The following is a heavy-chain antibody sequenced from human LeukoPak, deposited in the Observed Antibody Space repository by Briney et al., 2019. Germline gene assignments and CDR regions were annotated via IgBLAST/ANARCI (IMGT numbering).Heavy chain of an antibody. CDR1: GYTFTSYD. CDR3: ASGKDTSGSYFDAFDI. D-gene: IGHD1-26*01. J-gene: IGHJ3*02. V-gene: IGHV1-8*01. Sequence: ASVKVSCKASGYTFTSYDINWVRQATGQGLEWMGWMNPNSGNTGYAQKLQGRVTMTTDTSTSTAYMELRSLRSDDTAVYYCASGKDTSGSYFDAFDIWGQGTMVTVSS. CDR2: MNPNSGNT.